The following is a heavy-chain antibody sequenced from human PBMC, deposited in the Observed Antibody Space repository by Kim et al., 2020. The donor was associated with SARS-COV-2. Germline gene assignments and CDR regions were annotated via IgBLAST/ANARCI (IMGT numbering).Heavy chain of an antibody. CDR2: YI. V-gene: IGHV3-21*01. J-gene: IGHJ4*02. D-gene: IGHD5-12*01. Sequence: YIYYADSVKGRFTISRDNAKNSLYLQMNSLRAEDTALYYCASSGYDHDYWGQGTLVTVSS. CDR3: ASSGYDHDY.